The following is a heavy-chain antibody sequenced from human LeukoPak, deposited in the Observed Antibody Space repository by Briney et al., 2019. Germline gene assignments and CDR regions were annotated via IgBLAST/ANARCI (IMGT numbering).Heavy chain of an antibody. Sequence: GGSLRLSCVASEFTFSSYDMSWVRQAPGKGLEWVSAISGSGSSTHYADSVKGRFTISRDNAKNSLYLQMNSLRAEDTAVYSCARDRLLEDRDYHNYYYMDVWGKGTTVTVSS. CDR3: ARDRLLEDRDYHNYYYMDV. V-gene: IGHV3-23*01. CDR1: EFTFSSYD. CDR2: ISGSGSST. J-gene: IGHJ6*03. D-gene: IGHD1-1*01.